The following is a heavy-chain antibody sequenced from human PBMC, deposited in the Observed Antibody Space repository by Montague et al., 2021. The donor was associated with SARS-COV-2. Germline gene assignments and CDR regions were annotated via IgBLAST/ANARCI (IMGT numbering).Heavy chain of an antibody. CDR3: AKDGDFYSNFKSAGLDV. CDR2: IYADESST. CDR1: GGSFGDDH. Sequence: ETLSLTCAVYGGSFGDDHWSWIRQVPGKGLEWVSVIYADESSTSYADSVEGRFTISRDNSKNLVFLQMNSLRAEDTAVYYCAKDGDFYSNFKSAGLDVWGQETTVTVTS. V-gene: IGHV3-23*03. J-gene: IGHJ6*02. D-gene: IGHD4-11*01.